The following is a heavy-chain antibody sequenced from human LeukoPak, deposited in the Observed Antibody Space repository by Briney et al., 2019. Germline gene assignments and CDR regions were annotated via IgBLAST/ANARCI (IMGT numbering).Heavy chain of an antibody. J-gene: IGHJ6*03. CDR1: GYTFTGYY. CDR2: INPNSGGT. V-gene: IGHV1-2*02. D-gene: IGHD6-19*01. Sequence: ASVKVSCKASGYTFTGYYMHWVRQAPGQGLEWMGWINPNSGGTNYAQKFQGRVTMTRDTSISTAYMELSRLRSDDTAVYYCARERIAVAGNYYYYYMDVWGKGTTVTVSS. CDR3: ARERIAVAGNYYYYYMDV.